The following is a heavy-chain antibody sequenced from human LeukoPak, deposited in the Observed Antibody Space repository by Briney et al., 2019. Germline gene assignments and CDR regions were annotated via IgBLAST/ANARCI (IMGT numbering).Heavy chain of an antibody. CDR1: GFTFNSYT. CDR2: ISSSGSTI. J-gene: IGHJ5*02. CDR3: ARGGYYGSGVLPFDP. D-gene: IGHD3-10*01. Sequence: PGGSLRLSCAASGFTFNSYTMNWVRQAPGKGLEWVSYISSSGSTIYYADSVKGRFTISRDKAKNSLYLQMNSLRAEDTAVYYCARGGYYGSGVLPFDPWGQGTLVTVSS. V-gene: IGHV3-48*01.